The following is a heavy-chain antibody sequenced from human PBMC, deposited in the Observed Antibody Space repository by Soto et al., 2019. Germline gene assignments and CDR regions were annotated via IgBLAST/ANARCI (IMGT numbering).Heavy chain of an antibody. CDR3: ARDNVASTNYFWFDP. CDR1: GFTFSSYG. D-gene: IGHD1-7*01. J-gene: IGHJ5*02. Sequence: QVQLVESGGGVVQPGRSLRLSCAASGFTFSSYGMHWVRLTPGKGLEWVALIWNDGTNPYYADSVQGRFTISRDNSKNTLYLQMNRLSAEYTAVYYCARDNVASTNYFWFDPRGQGTLVTVSS. CDR2: IWNDGTNP. V-gene: IGHV3-33*01.